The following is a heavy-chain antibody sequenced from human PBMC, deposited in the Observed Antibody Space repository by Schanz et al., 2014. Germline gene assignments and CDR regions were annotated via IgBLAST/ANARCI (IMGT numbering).Heavy chain of an antibody. D-gene: IGHD4-17*01. CDR2: ISYSGST. J-gene: IGHJ3*02. V-gene: IGHV4-31*03. CDR3: ARDRGHGDLPGDI. Sequence: QVLLQESGPVLVKPSETLSLTCTVSGGSISSGVHYWSWVRQPAGRGLEWIGFISYSGSTYYNPSLKSRVIISVDTSKNQFSLNLSSATAADTAVYYCARDRGHGDLPGDIWGQGTMXTVSS. CDR1: GGSISSGVHY.